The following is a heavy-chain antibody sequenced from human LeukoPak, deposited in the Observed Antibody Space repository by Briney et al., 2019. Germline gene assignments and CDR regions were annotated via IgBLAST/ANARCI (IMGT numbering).Heavy chain of an antibody. CDR2: INPSGDST. J-gene: IGHJ4*02. CDR1: GYTFTSYY. CDR3: ARVAVYYDILTGYDY. Sequence: ASVKVSCKASGYTFTSYYMHWVRQAPGQGLEWMGIINPSGDSTSYAQKFQGRVTMTRDTSTSTVYMELSSLRSEDTAVYYCARVAVYYDILTGYDYWGQGTLVTVSS. D-gene: IGHD3-9*01. V-gene: IGHV1-46*01.